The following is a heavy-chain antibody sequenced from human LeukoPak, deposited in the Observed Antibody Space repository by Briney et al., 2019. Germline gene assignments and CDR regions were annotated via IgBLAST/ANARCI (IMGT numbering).Heavy chain of an antibody. CDR2: VSGSNGNT. CDR1: GFTFSSYA. J-gene: IGHJ5*02. V-gene: IGHV3-23*01. D-gene: IGHD6-13*01. CDR3: VRESPVAAVGRSWLDP. Sequence: GGSLRLSCAASGFTFSSYAMSWVRQAPGEGLEWVSTVSGSNGNTHYADSVKGRFTISRDNSKNTLYLQMNSLRAEDTAVYYCVRESPVAAVGRSWLDPWGQGTLVTVSS.